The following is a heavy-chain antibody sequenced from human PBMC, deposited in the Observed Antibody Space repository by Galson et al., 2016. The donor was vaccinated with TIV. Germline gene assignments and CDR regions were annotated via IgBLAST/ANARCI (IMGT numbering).Heavy chain of an antibody. J-gene: IGHJ4*02. CDR1: GYTLSEIA. CDR3: ATGAWFPGLSLDS. Sequence: SVKVSCKVSGYTLSEIAMHWVRQAPGKGLEWMGGFDPEAGRTIYAQKFPGRVTVTEGTATDTAYMEVNNLRSDDTAVYYCATGAWFPGLSLDSWGQGTLVTVSS. CDR2: FDPEAGRT. D-gene: IGHD3-22*01. V-gene: IGHV1-24*01.